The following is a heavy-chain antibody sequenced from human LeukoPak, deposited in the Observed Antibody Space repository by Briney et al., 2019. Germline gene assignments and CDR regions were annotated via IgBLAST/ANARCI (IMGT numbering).Heavy chain of an antibody. J-gene: IGHJ4*02. Sequence: GGSLRLSCAASGFTFSSYWVHWVRQAPGKGLVWVSRINSDGSSTSYADSVRGRFSISRDNAMNTLYLQMNSLRAEDTAVYYCARGLSGYASSLGYWGQGTLVTVSA. CDR3: ARGLSGYASSLGY. CDR2: INSDGSST. D-gene: IGHD6-6*01. CDR1: GFTFSSYW. V-gene: IGHV3-74*01.